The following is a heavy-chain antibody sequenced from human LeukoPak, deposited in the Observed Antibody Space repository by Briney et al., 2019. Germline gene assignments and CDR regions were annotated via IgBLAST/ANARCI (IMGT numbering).Heavy chain of an antibody. Sequence: PSETLSLTCTVSGGSISSYYWSWIRQPAGKGLEWIGRIYTSGSTNYNPSLKSRVTMSVDTSKNQFSLKLSSVTAADTAVYYCARDGAGGSSSWYWQGYLDYWGQGTLVTVSS. D-gene: IGHD6-13*01. V-gene: IGHV4-4*07. CDR3: ARDGAGGSSSWYWQGYLDY. CDR2: IYTSGST. CDR1: GGSISSYY. J-gene: IGHJ4*02.